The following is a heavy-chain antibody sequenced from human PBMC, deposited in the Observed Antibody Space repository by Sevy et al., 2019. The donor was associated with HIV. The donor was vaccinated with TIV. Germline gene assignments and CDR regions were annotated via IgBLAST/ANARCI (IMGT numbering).Heavy chain of an antibody. CDR3: ARRGGLVDRAFDF. D-gene: IGHD3-10*01. J-gene: IGHJ4*02. CDR1: GASISRSSYD. V-gene: IGHV4-39*01. CDR2: IFYSGRT. Sequence: SETLSLTCTVSGASISRSSYDWGWIRQPPGKGLEWVGSIFYSGRTQYNPALNSRVTIYADTSKNQFSLTLSSVTVADTAVYYCARRGGLVDRAFDFWGQGALVTVSS.